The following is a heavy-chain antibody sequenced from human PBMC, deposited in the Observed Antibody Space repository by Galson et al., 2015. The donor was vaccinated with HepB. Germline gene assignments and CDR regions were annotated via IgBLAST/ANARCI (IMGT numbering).Heavy chain of an antibody. CDR1: GFTFSRAW. J-gene: IGHJ4*02. CDR2: SKSKADGGTT. Sequence: SLRLSCAASGFTFSRAWVTWVRQTPGKGLEWVGRSKSKADGGTTDYAAPVKGRFTMSRDDSQNKLYLQMNSLRTEDTAVYYCTTVGSSWGFDYWGQGTLVTVSS. D-gene: IGHD6-13*01. CDR3: TTVGSSWGFDY. V-gene: IGHV3-15*07.